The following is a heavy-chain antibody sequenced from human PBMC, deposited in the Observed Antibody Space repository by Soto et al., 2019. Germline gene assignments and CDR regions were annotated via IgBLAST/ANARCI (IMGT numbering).Heavy chain of an antibody. CDR1: GYSFTNYG. J-gene: IGHJ6*03. CDR3: ARDRGVAPPVAGNTHYYYYMDV. Sequence: QDQLVQSGAEVKKPGASVTVSCKASGYSFTNYGITWVRQAPGQGFEWMGRISGFNGKTHYGQKLQGRVPMTTDAATSTAYMELRSLRSDDTAVYYCARDRGVAPPVAGNTHYYYYMDVWGKGTTVTVSS. CDR2: ISGFNGKT. V-gene: IGHV1-18*01. D-gene: IGHD6-13*01.